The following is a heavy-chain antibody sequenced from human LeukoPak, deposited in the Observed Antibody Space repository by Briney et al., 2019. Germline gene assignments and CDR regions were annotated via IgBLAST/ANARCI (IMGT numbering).Heavy chain of an antibody. J-gene: IGHJ3*02. V-gene: IGHV1-69*13. Sequence: ASVKVSCKASGGTFSSYAISWVRQAPGQGLEWMGGIIPIFGTANYAQKFQGRVTITADESTSTAYMELSSLRSEDTAVYYCARGGYYYDSSGYGAFDIWGQGTMVTVYS. CDR3: ARGGYYYDSSGYGAFDI. CDR2: IIPIFGTA. D-gene: IGHD3-22*01. CDR1: GGTFSSYA.